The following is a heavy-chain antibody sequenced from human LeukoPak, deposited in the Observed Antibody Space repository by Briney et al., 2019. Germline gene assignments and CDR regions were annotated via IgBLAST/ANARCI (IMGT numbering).Heavy chain of an antibody. J-gene: IGHJ4*02. D-gene: IGHD6-6*01. CDR1: GYSFTSYW. CDR2: IYPDDSDT. V-gene: IGHV5-51*01. CDR3: ARRVSYSSSRHYFDY. Sequence: PGESLKISCKGSGYSFTSYWIGWVRQMPGKGLEWMGLIYPDDSDTRYSPSFQGQVTISADKSISTAYLQWSSLKASDTAMYYCARRVSYSSSRHYFDYWGQGTLVTVSS.